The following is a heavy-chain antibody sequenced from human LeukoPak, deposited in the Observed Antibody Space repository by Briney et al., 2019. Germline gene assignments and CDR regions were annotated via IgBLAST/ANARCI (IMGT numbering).Heavy chain of an antibody. Sequence: PSETLSLTCTVSGYSISSGYYWGWIRQPPGKGLEWIGSIYHSGSTYYNPSLKSRPTKSVDTSKNQFSLKLSSVTAADTAVYYCARGGSPAAISFAFDIWGQGTMVTVSS. CDR3: ARGGSPAAISFAFDI. CDR2: IYHSGST. V-gene: IGHV4-38-2*02. D-gene: IGHD2-2*02. CDR1: GYSISSGYY. J-gene: IGHJ3*02.